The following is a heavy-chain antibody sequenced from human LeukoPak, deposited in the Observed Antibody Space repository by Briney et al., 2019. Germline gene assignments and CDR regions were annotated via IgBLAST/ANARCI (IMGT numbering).Heavy chain of an antibody. V-gene: IGHV3-11*04. CDR1: GFTFSDYY. CDR2: ISSSGSTI. J-gene: IGHJ3*02. D-gene: IGHD2-2*02. Sequence: PGGSLRLSCAASGFTFSDYYMSWIRQAPGKGLEWVSYISSSGSTIYYADSVKGRFTISRDNAKNSLYLQMNSLRAEDTAVYYCAREGYCSSTSCYTPDAFDIWGQGTMVTVSS. CDR3: AREGYCSSTSCYTPDAFDI.